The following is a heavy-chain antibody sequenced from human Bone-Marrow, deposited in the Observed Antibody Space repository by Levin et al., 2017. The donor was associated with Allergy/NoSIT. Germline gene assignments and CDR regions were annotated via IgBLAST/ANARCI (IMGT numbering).Heavy chain of an antibody. CDR2: IYPDDSDT. CDR1: GFMFTKYW. V-gene: IGHV5-51*01. J-gene: IGHJ3*01. CDR3: AKSIYRGYENDAFDL. Sequence: GESLKISCKTSGFMFTKYWIAWVRQMPGKGLEWMGTIYPDDSDTRYRSTFEGLVDISVDKSTNTAYLQWTSLRMSDSGMYFCAKSIYRGYENDAFDLWGQGTMVTVSS. D-gene: IGHD5-12*01.